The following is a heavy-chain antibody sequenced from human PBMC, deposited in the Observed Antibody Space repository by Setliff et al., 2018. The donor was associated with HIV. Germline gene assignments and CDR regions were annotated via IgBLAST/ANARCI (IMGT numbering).Heavy chain of an antibody. D-gene: IGHD2-8*01. CDR3: VRLKLILVIGRHFDN. V-gene: IGHV4-39*01. Sequence: SETLSLTCTVSGGSIGSYYWGWIRQPPGKALELIGSIYYTGSTYYNPSLKSQVTMSVDTSKNQFSLNFRSVTAAYTAIYYCVRLKLILVIGRHFDNWGQGTPVTVSS. CDR1: GGSIGSYY. CDR2: IYYTGST. J-gene: IGHJ4*02.